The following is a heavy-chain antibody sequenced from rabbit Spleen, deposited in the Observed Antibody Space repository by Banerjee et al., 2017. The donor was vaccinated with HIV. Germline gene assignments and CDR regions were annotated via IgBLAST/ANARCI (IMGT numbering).Heavy chain of an antibody. J-gene: IGHJ4*01. CDR1: EFDFSGYG. CDR2: IDPLFYNT. CDR3: VRDRANIGGDYGPYYFDL. D-gene: IGHD2-1*01. Sequence: QEQLVESGGGLVQPGGSLKLSCKASEFDFSGYGMSWVRQAPGKGLEWIGYIDPLFYNTYYPSWVNGRFTISSHNAQNTLYLQLNSLTAADTATYFCVRDRANIGGDYGPYYFDLWGQGTLVTVS. V-gene: IGHV1S47*01.